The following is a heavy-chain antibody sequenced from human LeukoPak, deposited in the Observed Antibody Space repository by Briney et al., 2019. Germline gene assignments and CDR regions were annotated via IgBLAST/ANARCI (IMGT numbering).Heavy chain of an antibody. CDR1: GGSISSYY. J-gene: IGHJ6*03. CDR3: ARDSEEYYDFWSGYYPRSHYYYYMDV. D-gene: IGHD3-3*01. V-gene: IGHV4-59*01. CDR2: IYYSGST. Sequence: SETLSLTCTVSGGSISSYYWSWIRQPPGKGLEWIGYIYYSGSTNYNPSLKSRVTISVDTSKNQFSLNLSSVTAADTAVYYCARDSEEYYDFWSGYYPRSHYYYYMDVWGKGTTVTVSS.